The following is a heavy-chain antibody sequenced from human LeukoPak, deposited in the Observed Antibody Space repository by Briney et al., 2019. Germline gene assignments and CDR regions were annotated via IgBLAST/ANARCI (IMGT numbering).Heavy chain of an antibody. J-gene: IGHJ3*02. D-gene: IGHD3-22*01. CDR1: GYTFTSYA. CDR3: AREAITMIVVADAFDI. Sequence: GASVKVSCKASGYTFTSYAMHWVRQAPGQRLEWMGWINAGNGNTKYSQKFQGRVTITRGTSASTAYMELSSLRSEDTAVYYCAREAITMIVVADAFDIWGQGTMVTVSS. CDR2: INAGNGNT. V-gene: IGHV1-3*01.